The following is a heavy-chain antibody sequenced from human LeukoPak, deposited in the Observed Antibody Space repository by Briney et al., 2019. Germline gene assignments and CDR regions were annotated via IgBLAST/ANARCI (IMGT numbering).Heavy chain of an antibody. J-gene: IGHJ5*02. CDR1: GGSFSGYY. V-gene: IGHV4-34*01. CDR2: INHSGST. CDR3: ARLGSSGSYLGTFDP. D-gene: IGHD3-10*01. Sequence: SETLSLTCAVYGGSFSGYYWSWIRQPPGKGLEWIGEINHSGSTNYNPSLKSRVTISVDTSKNQFSLKLSSVTAADTAVYYCARLGSSGSYLGTFDPWGQGTLVTVSS.